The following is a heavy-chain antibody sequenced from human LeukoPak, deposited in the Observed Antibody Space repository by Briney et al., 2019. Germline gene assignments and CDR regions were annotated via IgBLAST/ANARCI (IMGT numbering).Heavy chain of an antibody. V-gene: IGHV3-23*01. CDR1: GFTFSSYA. CDR3: AKDTYNWNQFDY. CDR2: IRGSGGST. D-gene: IGHD1-1*01. Sequence: PGGSLRLSCAASGFTFSSYAMSWVRQAPGKGLEWVSAIRGSGGSTYYADSVKGRFTISRDNSKNTLYLQMNSLRAEDTAVYYCAKDTYNWNQFDYWGQGTLVTVSS. J-gene: IGHJ4*02.